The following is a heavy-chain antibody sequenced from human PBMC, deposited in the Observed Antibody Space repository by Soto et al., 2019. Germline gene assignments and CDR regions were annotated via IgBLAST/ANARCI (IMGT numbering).Heavy chain of an antibody. D-gene: IGHD3-10*01. J-gene: IGHJ6*02. CDR3: ARMVRFGDVYYGMDV. Sequence: SETLSLTCTVSGGSISSYYWSWIRQPPGKGLEWIGYIYYSGSTNYNPSLKSRVTISVDTSKNQFSLKLSSVTAADTAVYYCARMVRFGDVYYGMDVWGQGTTVTVS. CDR2: IYYSGST. V-gene: IGHV4-59*01. CDR1: GGSISSYY.